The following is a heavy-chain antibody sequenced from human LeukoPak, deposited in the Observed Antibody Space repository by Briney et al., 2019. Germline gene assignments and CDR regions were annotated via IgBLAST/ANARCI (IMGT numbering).Heavy chain of an antibody. D-gene: IGHD6-13*01. Sequence: ASVKVSCKASGYSFTAHYIHWVRQAPGQGLEWMGCINPNTGGTNYAQKFQGRVTMTSDTSTTTAYMGLSSLSSDDTAVYFCSRSSAAAGAVGYWGQGTLVTASS. J-gene: IGHJ4*02. CDR2: INPNTGGT. CDR1: GYSFTAHY. CDR3: SRSSAAAGAVGY. V-gene: IGHV1-2*02.